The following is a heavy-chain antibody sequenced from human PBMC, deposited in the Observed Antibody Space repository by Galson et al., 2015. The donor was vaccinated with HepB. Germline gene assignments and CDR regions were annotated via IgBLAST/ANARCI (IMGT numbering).Heavy chain of an antibody. D-gene: IGHD2-2*01. J-gene: IGHJ4*02. CDR3: VSGIRDCSSTSCYEWGYFDY. V-gene: IGHV3-33*01. CDR1: GFTFSSYG. Sequence: SLRLSCAASGFTFSSYGMHWVRQAPGKGLEWVAVIWYDGSNKYCADSVKGRFTISRDNSKNTLYLQMSSLRAEDTAVYSCVSGIRDCSSTSCYEWGYFDYWGQGTLVTVSS. CDR2: IWYDGSNK.